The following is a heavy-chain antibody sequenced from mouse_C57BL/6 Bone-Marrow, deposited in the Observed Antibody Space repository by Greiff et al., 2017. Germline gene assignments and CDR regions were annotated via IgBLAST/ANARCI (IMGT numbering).Heavy chain of an antibody. V-gene: IGHV1-52*01. J-gene: IGHJ3*01. D-gene: IGHD2-2*01. CDR2: IDPSDSAT. CDR1: GYTFTSYW. Sequence: QVQLQQPGAELVRPGSSVKLSCKASGYTFTSYWMHWVKQRPIQGLEWIGNIDPSDSATHYNHKFKDKAPLTVDKDSSTAYMQLSSLTSEDAAVYYCARRIGYEGFAYWGQGTLVTVSA. CDR3: ARRIGYEGFAY.